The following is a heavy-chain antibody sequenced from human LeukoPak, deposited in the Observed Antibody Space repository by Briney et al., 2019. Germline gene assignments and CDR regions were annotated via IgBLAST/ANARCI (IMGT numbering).Heavy chain of an antibody. D-gene: IGHD1-1*01. CDR1: GFTFSSYG. V-gene: IGHV3-30*18. Sequence: GRSLRLSCAASGFTFSSYGMHWVRQAPGKGLEWVALISYDGSNKYYADSVKGRFTISRDNSKNMLYLQMNSLRAEDTAIYYCAKHNSPNWYDYWGQGTLVTVSS. CDR3: AKHNSPNWYDY. CDR2: ISYDGSNK. J-gene: IGHJ4*02.